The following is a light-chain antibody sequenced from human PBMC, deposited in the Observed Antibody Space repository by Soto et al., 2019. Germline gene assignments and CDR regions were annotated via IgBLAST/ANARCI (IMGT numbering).Light chain of an antibody. CDR3: QQYMT. CDR1: QSISSN. Sequence: EIVLAQSPATLSLSPGARAPLSCRASQSISSNLAWYQQQPGQAPRLLIYGASSRATGIPDRFSGSGSGTDFTLTISRLEPEDFAVYYCQQYMTFGQGTKVDIK. J-gene: IGKJ1*01. CDR2: GAS. V-gene: IGKV3-20*01.